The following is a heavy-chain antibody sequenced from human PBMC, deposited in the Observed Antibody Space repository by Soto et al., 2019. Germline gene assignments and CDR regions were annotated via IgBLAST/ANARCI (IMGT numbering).Heavy chain of an antibody. V-gene: IGHV3-30*04. D-gene: IGHD2-21*02. CDR2: IADDGTNK. CDR1: GFHLTNYA. J-gene: IGHJ4*02. CDR3: ARRLTTTVTAMGY. Sequence: LRLACPAYGFHLTNYALHWVRQAPGKGLEGVAAIADDGTNKYTADSVKGRFTISRDNSRNTVYLQVNSLRIEDTAVYYCARRLTTTVTAMGYWGQGTPVTVSS.